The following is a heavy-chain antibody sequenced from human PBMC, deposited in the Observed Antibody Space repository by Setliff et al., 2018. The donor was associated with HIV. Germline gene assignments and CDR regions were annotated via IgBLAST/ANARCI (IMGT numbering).Heavy chain of an antibody. D-gene: IGHD3-22*01. CDR1: GYSISSGYY. J-gene: IGHJ4*02. V-gene: IGHV4-38-2*01. CDR2: IYHSGST. Sequence: TSETLSLTCAVSGYSISSGYYWGWIRQPPGKGLEWIGSIYHSGSTYYNPSLKSRVTISVDTSKNQFSLKLSSVTAADTAVYFCARLRITMIMMLNYFDYWGQGTLVTVSS. CDR3: ARLRITMIMMLNYFDY.